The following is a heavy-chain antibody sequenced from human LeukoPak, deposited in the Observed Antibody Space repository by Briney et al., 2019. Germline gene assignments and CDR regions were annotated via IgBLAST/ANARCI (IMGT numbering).Heavy chain of an antibody. V-gene: IGHV4-59*08. D-gene: IGHD3-9*01. CDR2: IYSSGST. CDR1: GGSISNNY. Sequence: PSETLSLTCIVSGGSISNNYWTWIRQPPGKGLEWIGYIYSSGSTKYNPSLRSRVTISVDTSKNQFSLKLSSVTATDTAVYYCTRISYDFLTGYYHLFDYWGQGTLVTVSS. CDR3: TRISYDFLTGYYHLFDY. J-gene: IGHJ4*02.